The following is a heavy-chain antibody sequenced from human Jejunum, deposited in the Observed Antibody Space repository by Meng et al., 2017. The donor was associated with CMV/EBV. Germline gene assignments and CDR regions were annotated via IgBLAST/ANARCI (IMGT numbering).Heavy chain of an antibody. CDR1: GYAFMTYD. CDR3: ARLSSYSSAYGY. CDR2: VSPNSDNA. J-gene: IGHJ4*02. V-gene: IGHV1-8*03. D-gene: IGHD5-18*01. Sequence: CKASGYAFMTYDINWVRQAPGQGLGWMGWVSPNSDNAGYAQRFQGRVTFTRNSSISIAYMEVSSLTYEDTAVYYCARLSSYSSAYGYWGQGTLVTVSS.